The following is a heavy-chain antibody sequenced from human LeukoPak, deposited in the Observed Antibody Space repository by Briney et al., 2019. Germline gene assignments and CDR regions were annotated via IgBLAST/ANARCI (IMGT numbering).Heavy chain of an antibody. CDR1: GGSISSYY. CDR2: IYFIRST. J-gene: IGHJ4*02. V-gene: IGHV4-59*01. Sequence: SETLSLTCTVSGGSISSYYWSWIRQPPGKGLEWIGYIYFIRSTNYNPSLKSRVTISIDTSKNQFSLKLTSVTAADTAVYYCASTLGIVGATPFDYWGQGTLVTVSS. CDR3: ASTLGIVGATPFDY. D-gene: IGHD1-26*01.